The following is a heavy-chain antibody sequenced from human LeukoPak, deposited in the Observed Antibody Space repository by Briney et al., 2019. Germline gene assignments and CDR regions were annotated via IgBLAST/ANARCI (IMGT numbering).Heavy chain of an antibody. CDR3: ARASSGYWGGLVSGAFDI. CDR2: IYYSGST. V-gene: IGHV4-30-4*01. D-gene: IGHD3-22*01. CDR1: GGSISSGDYY. Sequence: SETLSLTCTVSGGSISSGDYYWSWIRQPPGKGLEWIGYIYYSGSTYYNPSLKSRVTISVDTSKNQFSLKLSSVTAADTAVYYCARASSGYWGGLVSGAFDIWGQGTMVTVSS. J-gene: IGHJ3*02.